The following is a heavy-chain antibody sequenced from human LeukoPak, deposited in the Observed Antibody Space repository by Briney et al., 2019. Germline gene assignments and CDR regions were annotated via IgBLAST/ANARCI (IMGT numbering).Heavy chain of an antibody. CDR2: IYTSGST. CDR1: GGSISSYY. Sequence: SETLSLTCTVSGGSISSYYWSWIRQPAGKGLEWIGRIYTSGSTNYNPSLKSRVTMSADTSKNQFPLKLSSVTAADTAVYYCARQTTYLRDAFDIWGQGTMVTVSS. V-gene: IGHV4-4*07. CDR3: ARQTTYLRDAFDI. J-gene: IGHJ3*02. D-gene: IGHD2/OR15-2a*01.